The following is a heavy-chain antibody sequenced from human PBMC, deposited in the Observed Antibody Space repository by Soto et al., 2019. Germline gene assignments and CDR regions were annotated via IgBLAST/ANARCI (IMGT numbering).Heavy chain of an antibody. CDR3: ARDYGDYVRWFDP. J-gene: IGHJ5*02. CDR2: IYYSGST. D-gene: IGHD4-17*01. CDR1: GGSISSSSYY. Sequence: SETLSLTCTVSGGSISSSSYYWGRIRQPPGKGLEWIRSIYYSGSTYYNPSIKSRFTISVDTSKNQFSLKLSDVTAADTAVYYCARDYGDYVRWFDPWGQGTLVTVSS. V-gene: IGHV4-39*07.